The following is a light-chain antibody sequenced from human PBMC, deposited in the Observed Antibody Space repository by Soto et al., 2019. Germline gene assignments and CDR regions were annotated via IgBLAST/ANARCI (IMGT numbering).Light chain of an antibody. CDR1: QSLVYSDGNTY. J-gene: IGKJ4*01. CDR3: MQGTYWPLT. CDR2: MVS. V-gene: IGKV2-30*01. Sequence: DVVMTQSPLSLPVTLGQPASISCRSSQSLVYSDGNTYLNWFQQRPGQSPRRLIYMVSNRDSVVPDRFSGSGSGTDFKLKISRLEAEDVAVYYCMQGTYWPLTFGGGTNLEIK.